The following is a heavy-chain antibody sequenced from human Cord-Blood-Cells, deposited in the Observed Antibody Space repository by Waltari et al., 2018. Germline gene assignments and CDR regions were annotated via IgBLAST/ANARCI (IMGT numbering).Heavy chain of an antibody. D-gene: IGHD6-13*01. V-gene: IGHV4-34*01. Sequence: QVQLQQWGAGLLQPSGTLSISCAVYGRSFSGYSSRWIRQPPGKGLEWIGEINHSGSTNYNPSLKSRVTISVDTSKNQFSLKLSAVTAADTAVYYCARAGDSSRHYGMDVWGQGTTVTVSS. J-gene: IGHJ6*02. CDR2: INHSGST. CDR3: ARAGDSSRHYGMDV. CDR1: GRSFSGYS.